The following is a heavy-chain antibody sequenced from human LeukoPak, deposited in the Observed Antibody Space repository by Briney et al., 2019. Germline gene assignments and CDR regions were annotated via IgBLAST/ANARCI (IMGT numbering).Heavy chain of an antibody. V-gene: IGHV4-39*07. J-gene: IGHJ4*02. D-gene: IGHD3-10*01. Sequence: PSETLSLTCTVSGGSISSSSYYWGWIRQPPGKGLEWIGSIYYSGSTYYNPSLKSRVTISVDTSKSQFSLKLNSVTAADTAVYYCARIRAYRASGHFDYWGQGTLVTVSS. CDR2: IYYSGST. CDR3: ARIRAYRASGHFDY. CDR1: GGSISSSSYY.